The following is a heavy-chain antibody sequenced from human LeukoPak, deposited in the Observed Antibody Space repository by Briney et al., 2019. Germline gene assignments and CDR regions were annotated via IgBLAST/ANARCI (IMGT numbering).Heavy chain of an antibody. CDR2: INAGNGNT. CDR1: GCTFTSYA. J-gene: IGHJ4*02. D-gene: IGHD6-13*01. Sequence: ASVKVSCKASGCTFTSYAIHWVRQAPGQRLEWMGWINAGNGNTKYSQKFQGRVTITTDTSASTAYMELSSLRSEDTAVYYCARVGAAAGPYYFDYWGQGTLVTVSS. V-gene: IGHV1-3*01. CDR3: ARVGAAAGPYYFDY.